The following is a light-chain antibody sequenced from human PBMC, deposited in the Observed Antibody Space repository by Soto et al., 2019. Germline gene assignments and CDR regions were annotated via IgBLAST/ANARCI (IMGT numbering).Light chain of an antibody. J-gene: IGKJ4*01. Sequence: EIVLSQSPGTLSSSPGERITLSCRASHSFSSSLLAWYQQKPGPAPRLLIYGTSTRATGIPDRFSGSGSSTDFTLTISRLEPEDFAVYYCQHFGASPPGSFGGGTRVQIK. CDR3: QHFGASPPGS. CDR2: GTS. V-gene: IGKV3-20*01. CDR1: HSFSSSL.